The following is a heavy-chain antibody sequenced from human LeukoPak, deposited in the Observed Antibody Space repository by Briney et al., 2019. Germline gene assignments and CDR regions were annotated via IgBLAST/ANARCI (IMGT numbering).Heavy chain of an antibody. CDR3: AREYCTRTNCYDYWDY. D-gene: IGHD2-2*01. Sequence: PSETLFLTCTVSGDSITNSYWTWSRQPPGKGLEYIAYIFHTGSTNYNLSLKGRATISLDKTQNQFSLKLTSVTSADTALYYCAREYCTRTNCYDYWDYWGQGTLVTVSS. CDR1: GDSITNSY. CDR2: IFHTGST. J-gene: IGHJ4*02. V-gene: IGHV4-59*01.